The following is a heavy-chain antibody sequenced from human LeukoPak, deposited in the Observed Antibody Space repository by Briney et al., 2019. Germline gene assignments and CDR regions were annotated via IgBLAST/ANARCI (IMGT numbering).Heavy chain of an antibody. D-gene: IGHD3-22*01. Sequence: PGGSLRLSCAASGFTVSSNYMSWVRQAPGKGLEWVSVIYSGGSTYYADSVKGRFTISRDNSKNTLYLQMNSLRAEDTAVYYCARSRGDYYDSSGYYFECYFDYWGQGTLVTVSS. CDR3: ARSRGDYYDSSGYYFECYFDY. CDR2: IYSGGST. J-gene: IGHJ4*02. V-gene: IGHV3-66*01. CDR1: GFTVSSNY.